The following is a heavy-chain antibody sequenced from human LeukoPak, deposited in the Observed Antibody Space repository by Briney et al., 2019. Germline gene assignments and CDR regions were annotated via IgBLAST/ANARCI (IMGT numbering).Heavy chain of an antibody. CDR2: ISSSSSYI. CDR3: ARARIAVAGTVDY. D-gene: IGHD6-19*01. CDR1: GFTFSSYS. V-gene: IGHV3-21*01. Sequence: PGGSLRLSCAASGFTFSSYSMNWVRQAPGKGLEWVSSISSSSSYIYYADSVKGRVTISRDNAKNSLYLQMNSLRAEDTAVYYCARARIAVAGTVDYWGQGTLVTVSS. J-gene: IGHJ4*02.